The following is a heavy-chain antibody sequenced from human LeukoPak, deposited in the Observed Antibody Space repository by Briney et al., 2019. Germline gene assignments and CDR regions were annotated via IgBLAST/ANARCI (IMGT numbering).Heavy chain of an antibody. Sequence: ASVKVSRKASGYTFTSYGISWVRQAPGQGLEWMRWISAYNGNTNYAQKLQGRVTMATDTSTSTAYMELRSLRSDDTAVYYCGRVFGDYDNWFDPWGQGTLVTVSS. V-gene: IGHV1-18*01. D-gene: IGHD4-17*01. CDR2: ISAYNGNT. CDR3: GRVFGDYDNWFDP. J-gene: IGHJ5*02. CDR1: GYTFTSYG.